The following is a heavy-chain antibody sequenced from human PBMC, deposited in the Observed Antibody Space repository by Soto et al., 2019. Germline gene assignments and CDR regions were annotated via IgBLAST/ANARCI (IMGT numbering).Heavy chain of an antibody. D-gene: IGHD4-17*01. V-gene: IGHV3-9*01. CDR2: ISWNSETI. CDR1: GFTVDDYA. Sequence: GGSLRLSCAASGFTVDDYAMHWVRQAPGKGLEWVSGISWNSETIDYAGSVKGRFTISRDNAKSSLFLQMNSLRPDDTALYYCAKDMKWGGMTTIHYFDSWGQGTLVTVSS. CDR3: AKDMKWGGMTTIHYFDS. J-gene: IGHJ4*02.